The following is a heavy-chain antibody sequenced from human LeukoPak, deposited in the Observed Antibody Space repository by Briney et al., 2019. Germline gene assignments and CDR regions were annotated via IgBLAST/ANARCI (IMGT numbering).Heavy chain of an antibody. CDR2: IIPILGIA. V-gene: IGHV1-69*04. CDR3: ASSDFWSGYYQSNWFDP. Sequence: GASVKVSCKASGGTFSSYAISWVRQAPGQGLEWMGRIIPILGIANYPQKFQGRVTITADKSTSTAYMEPSSLRSEDTAVYYCASSDFWSGYYQSNWFDPWGQGTLVTVSS. J-gene: IGHJ5*02. D-gene: IGHD3-3*01. CDR1: GGTFSSYA.